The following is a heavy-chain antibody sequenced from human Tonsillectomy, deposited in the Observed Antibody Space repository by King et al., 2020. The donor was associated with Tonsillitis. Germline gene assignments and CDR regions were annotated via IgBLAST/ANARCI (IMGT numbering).Heavy chain of an antibody. Sequence: QLVQSGAEVKKPGASVKVSCKASGYTFTGYYIHWVRQAPGQGLEWMGWINPNRGGTNYAQKLQGRVTMTRDNSITTDYMELSRLTSDDTTVYYCARSGVRRGYSYRYNWCDPWGQGTLVTVSS. J-gene: IGHJ5*02. CDR2: INPNRGGT. CDR3: ARSGVRRGYSYRYNWCDP. CDR1: GYTFTGYY. V-gene: IGHV1-2*02. D-gene: IGHD5-18*01.